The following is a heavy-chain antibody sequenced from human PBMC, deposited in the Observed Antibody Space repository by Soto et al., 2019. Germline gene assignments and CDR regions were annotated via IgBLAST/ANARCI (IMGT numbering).Heavy chain of an antibody. J-gene: IGHJ6*02. CDR1: GYSFTSYG. V-gene: IGHV1-18*01. CDR2: ISAYNGNT. CDR3: ARDTGFGQSDV. D-gene: IGHD3-10*01. Sequence: QVQLVQSGAEVKKPGASVKVSCKASGYSFTSYGISWVRPAPGQGLEWMGWISAYNGNTNYAQKLQGRVTMTTDTSTRTAYMVLRSLRSDATAVYYCARDTGFGQSDVWGQGTTVTVSS.